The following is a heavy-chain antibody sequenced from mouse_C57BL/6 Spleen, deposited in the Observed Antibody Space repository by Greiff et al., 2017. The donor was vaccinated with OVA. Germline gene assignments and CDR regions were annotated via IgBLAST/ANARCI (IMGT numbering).Heavy chain of an antibody. D-gene: IGHD1-1*01. Sequence: VQLQQSGAELVKPGASVKLSCKASGYTFTSYWMQWVKQRPGQGLEWIGEIDPSDSYTNYNQKFKGKATLTVDTSSSTAYMQLSSLTSEDSAVYYCASYYYGSSYTAMDYWGQGTSVTVSS. J-gene: IGHJ4*01. CDR1: GYTFTSYW. V-gene: IGHV1-50*01. CDR3: ASYYYGSSYTAMDY. CDR2: IDPSDSYT.